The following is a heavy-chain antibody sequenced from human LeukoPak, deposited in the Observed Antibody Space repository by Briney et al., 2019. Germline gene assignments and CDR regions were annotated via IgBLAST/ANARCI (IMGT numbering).Heavy chain of an antibody. Sequence: GGSLRLSCAASGFTSSSYAMSWVRQAPEKGLEWVSTISGSGGGTYYADSVKGRFTISRDDSKNTLYLQMNSLRAEDTAVYYCARGYSGYFYYWGQGTLVTVSS. D-gene: IGHD5-12*01. J-gene: IGHJ4*02. CDR3: ARGYSGYFYY. V-gene: IGHV3-23*01. CDR1: GFTSSSYA. CDR2: ISGSGGGT.